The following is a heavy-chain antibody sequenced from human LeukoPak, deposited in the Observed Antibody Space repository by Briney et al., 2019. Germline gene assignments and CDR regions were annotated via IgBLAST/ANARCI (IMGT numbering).Heavy chain of an antibody. D-gene: IGHD2-2*01. CDR1: GFTFSSYW. J-gene: IGHJ4*02. CDR3: ARETRYCSSTSCQLDY. V-gene: IGHV3-66*01. Sequence: QPGGSLRLSCAASGFTFSSYWMSWVRQAPGMALEWVSVIYTGGTTYYANSVKGRFTISRDTSKNTLFLQMNSLRAEDTAVYYCARETRYCSSTSCQLDYWGQGTLVTVSS. CDR2: IYTGGTT.